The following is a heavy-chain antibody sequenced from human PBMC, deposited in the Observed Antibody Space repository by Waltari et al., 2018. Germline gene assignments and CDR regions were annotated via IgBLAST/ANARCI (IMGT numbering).Heavy chain of an antibody. J-gene: IGHJ2*01. CDR3: AKALGTGTAEASWYFDL. CDR2: RWYYGSNK. V-gene: IGHV3-30*18. CDR1: GFTFSSYG. Sequence: QVQLVESGGGVVQPGRSLRLSCAASGFTFSSYGMHWVRQAPGKGLEWVAVRWYYGSNKYYADSVKGRFTISRDNSKNTLYLQMNSLRAEDTAMYYCAKALGTGTAEASWYFDLWGRGTLVTVSS. D-gene: IGHD1-1*01.